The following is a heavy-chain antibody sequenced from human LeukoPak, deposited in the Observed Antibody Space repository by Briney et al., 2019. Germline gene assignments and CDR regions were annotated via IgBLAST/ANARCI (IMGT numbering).Heavy chain of an antibody. D-gene: IGHD3-10*01. CDR1: GFTFSDYY. V-gene: IGHV3-11*05. Sequence: GGSLRLFCAASGFTFSDYYMSWIRQAPGKGLEWVSYISSSSSYTNYADSVKGRFTISRDNAKNSLYLQMNSLRAEDTAVYYCARGVTMVRAPGDWGQGTLVTVSS. CDR3: ARGVTMVRAPGD. CDR2: ISSSSSYT. J-gene: IGHJ4*02.